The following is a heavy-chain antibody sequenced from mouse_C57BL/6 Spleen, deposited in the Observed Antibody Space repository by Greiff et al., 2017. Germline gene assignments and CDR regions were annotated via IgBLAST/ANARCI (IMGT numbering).Heavy chain of an antibody. CDR1: GYSFTDYN. D-gene: IGHD1-1*01. J-gene: IGHJ4*01. V-gene: IGHV1-39*01. CDR3: ARKRGRGSNAMDY. CDR2: INPNYGTT. Sequence: LQESGPELVKPGASVKISCKASGYSFTDYNMNWVKQSHGKSLEWIGVINPNYGTTSYNQKFKGKATLTVDQSSSTAYMQLNSLTSEDSAVDYCARKRGRGSNAMDYWGQGTSVTVSS.